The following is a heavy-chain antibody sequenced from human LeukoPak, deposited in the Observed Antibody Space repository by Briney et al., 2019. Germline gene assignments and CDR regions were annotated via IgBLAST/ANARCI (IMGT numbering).Heavy chain of an antibody. Sequence: GGSLRLSCAPSGFTFSNYPMNGVRQAPGKGLEWVSAITSDGSRTYNADSVKGRFTISRDNSKNTLYLQMNGLRADDTAVYYCAKGNTMTPDYWGQGTLVTVSS. V-gene: IGHV3-23*01. CDR3: AKGNTMTPDY. CDR2: ITSDGSRT. J-gene: IGHJ4*02. CDR1: GFTFSNYP.